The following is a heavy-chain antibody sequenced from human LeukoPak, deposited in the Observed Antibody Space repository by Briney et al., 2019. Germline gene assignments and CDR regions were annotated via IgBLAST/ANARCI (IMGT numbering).Heavy chain of an antibody. D-gene: IGHD6-19*01. J-gene: IGHJ4*02. CDR1: GFTFSSYS. V-gene: IGHV3-21*01. Sequence: KSGGSLRLSCAASGFTFSSYSMNWVRQAPGKGLEGVTSISSSSSYIYYADSVKGRFTISRDNAKNSLYLQMNSLRAEDTAVYYCARSLAVAGFDYWGQGTLVTVSS. CDR2: ISSSSSYI. CDR3: ARSLAVAGFDY.